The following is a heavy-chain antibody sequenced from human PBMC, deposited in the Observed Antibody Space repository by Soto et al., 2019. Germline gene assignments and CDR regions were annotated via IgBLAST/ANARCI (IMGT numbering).Heavy chain of an antibody. D-gene: IGHD2-15*01. Sequence: QVQLVQSGAEVKKPGSSVKVSCKASGGTFSSYAISWVRQAPGQGLEWMGGIIPIFGTTNYAQKFQRRVTITADESTSTAYMELSSLRSEDTAMYYCARVVTVVKSFHYWYFDLWGRGTLVTVSS. CDR3: ARVVTVVKSFHYWYFDL. J-gene: IGHJ2*01. V-gene: IGHV1-69*12. CDR2: IIPIFGTT. CDR1: GGTFSSYA.